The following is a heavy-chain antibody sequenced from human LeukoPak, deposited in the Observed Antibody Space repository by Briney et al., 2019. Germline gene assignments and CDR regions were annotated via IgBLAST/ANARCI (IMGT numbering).Heavy chain of an antibody. V-gene: IGHV4-4*07. CDR1: GGSISSHY. CDR3: ARDQRAYYHMDV. J-gene: IGHJ6*03. Sequence: SETLSLTCTVSGGSISSHYWSWIRQPAGKGLEWIGRIYISGDTDYNPSLKSRVTMSVDTSKNQFFLKLSSVSAADTAVYYCARDQRAYYHMDVWGKGTTVTVSS. CDR2: IYISGDT.